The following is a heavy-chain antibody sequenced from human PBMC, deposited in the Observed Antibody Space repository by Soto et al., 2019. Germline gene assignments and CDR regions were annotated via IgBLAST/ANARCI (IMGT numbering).Heavy chain of an antibody. CDR3: ARLRYSSSSRYHMDV. J-gene: IGHJ6*03. V-gene: IGHV3-11*01. CDR2: IRSSGATT. Sequence: QVQLVGSGGGLVRPGGSMRLSCAASGFTLNDYHMNWIRQAPGKRLEWISYIRSSGATTFYADSVKGRFTVSWDNANNSLFLQMNSLRAEDTAVYYCARLRYSSSSRYHMDVWGKRTTVTVSS. D-gene: IGHD6-6*01. CDR1: GFTLNDYH.